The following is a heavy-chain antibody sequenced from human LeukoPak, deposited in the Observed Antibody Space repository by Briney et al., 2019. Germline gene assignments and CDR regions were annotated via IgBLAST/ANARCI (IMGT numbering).Heavy chain of an antibody. CDR1: GFTFSSFE. J-gene: IGHJ4*02. D-gene: IGHD3-10*01. CDR2: ISSGGRSI. Sequence: GGSLRLSCAASGFTFSSFEMNWVRQAPGKGLEWVSYISSGGRSIYYADSVKGRFTISRDNAQNSLYLQMNSLRAEDTAVYYCARVQRGFFDYWGQGTLVSVSS. V-gene: IGHV3-48*03. CDR3: ARVQRGFFDY.